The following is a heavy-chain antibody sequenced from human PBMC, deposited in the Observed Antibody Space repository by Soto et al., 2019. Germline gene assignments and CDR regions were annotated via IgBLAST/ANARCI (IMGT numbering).Heavy chain of an antibody. Sequence: GGSLRLSCAASGFTFSSYAMSWVRQAPGKGLEWVSAISGSGGSTYYADSVKGRFTISRDNSKNTLYLQMNSLRAEDTAVYYCAKDLRGYSYGSLLAEKPGDATQMKEYGMDVWGQGTTVTVSS. CDR2: ISGSGGST. J-gene: IGHJ6*02. CDR3: AKDLRGYSYGSLLAEKPGDATQMKEYGMDV. D-gene: IGHD5-18*01. V-gene: IGHV3-23*01. CDR1: GFTFSSYA.